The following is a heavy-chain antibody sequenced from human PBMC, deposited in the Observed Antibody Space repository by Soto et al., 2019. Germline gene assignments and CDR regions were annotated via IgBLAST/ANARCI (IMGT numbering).Heavy chain of an antibody. CDR1: GYSFTNYW. V-gene: IGHV5-51*01. CDR2: IYPGDSDT. J-gene: IGHJ4*02. Sequence: PGESLKISCKASGYSFTNYWIGWVRQMPGKGLEWMGTIYPGDSDTRYSPSFQGQVTFSVDKSINTAYLHWTSLKASDTAIYYCAIQHPQDSNAWYNWGQGTLVTVSS. D-gene: IGHD6-19*01. CDR3: AIQHPQDSNAWYN.